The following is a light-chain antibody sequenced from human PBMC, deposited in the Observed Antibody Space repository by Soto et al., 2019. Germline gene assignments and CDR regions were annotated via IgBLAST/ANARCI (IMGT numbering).Light chain of an antibody. V-gene: IGKV3-20*01. CDR1: ENVYGN. J-gene: IGKJ5*01. CDR2: DAS. CDR3: HQYGSSPPVT. Sequence: EIVMTQSPATLSVWPGERATLSCSASENVYGNVAWYQQKPGQAPSLLIYDASNRATGIPDRFSGSGSGTDFTLTIGRLEPEDFAMYYCHQYGSSPPVTFGQGTRLEI.